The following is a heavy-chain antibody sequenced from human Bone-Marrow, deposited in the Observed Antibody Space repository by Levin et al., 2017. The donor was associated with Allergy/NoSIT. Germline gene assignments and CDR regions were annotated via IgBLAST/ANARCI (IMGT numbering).Heavy chain of an antibody. J-gene: IGHJ4*02. V-gene: IGHV3-30*01. D-gene: IGHD5-18*01. Sequence: PGGSLRLSCAASGFNFTTHPMHWVRQAPGKGLQWLGVISFNGKNNYYADSVKGRLTISRDNSKNTLYLQINSVRAEDTAVYYCVRETAYTYGFYFDYWGQGTLVTVSS. CDR1: GFNFTTHP. CDR2: ISFNGKNN. CDR3: VRETAYTYGFYFDY.